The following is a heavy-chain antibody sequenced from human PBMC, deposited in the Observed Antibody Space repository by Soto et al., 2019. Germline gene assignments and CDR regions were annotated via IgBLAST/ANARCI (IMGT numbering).Heavy chain of an antibody. Sequence: GGSLRLSXAASGVTFDTRAMHWLRQAPGQGLEWVAGISVDGSNRTYVDSVEGRFSISRDNSKTTSYLEMNGLKPEDTAVYYCAIDYGFWSGYFDYWGQGTQVTVSS. D-gene: IGHD3-3*01. CDR3: AIDYGFWSGYFDY. J-gene: IGHJ4*02. CDR2: ISVDGSNR. V-gene: IGHV3-33*03. CDR1: GVTFDTRA.